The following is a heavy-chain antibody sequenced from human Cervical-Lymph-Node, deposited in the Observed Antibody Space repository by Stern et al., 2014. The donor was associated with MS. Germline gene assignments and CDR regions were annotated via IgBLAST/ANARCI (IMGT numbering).Heavy chain of an antibody. J-gene: IGHJ6*02. CDR3: ARDPPEMTKPPHNKGVDA. Sequence: QVQLVQSGAEVRKPGSSVKVSCKASGAPLSTFSISWVRQVPRQGLEWLGGIIPLFNTANYAQRLQDRVTITADKTTNTVYLELRSLISEDTAVYYCARDPPEMTKPPHNKGVDAWGQGTTVTVSS. CDR2: IIPLFNTA. D-gene: IGHD5-24*01. CDR1: GAPLSTFS. V-gene: IGHV1-69*06.